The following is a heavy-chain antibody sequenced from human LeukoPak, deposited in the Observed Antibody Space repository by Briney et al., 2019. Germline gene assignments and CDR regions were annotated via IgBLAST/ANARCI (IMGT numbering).Heavy chain of an antibody. V-gene: IGHV3-53*01. J-gene: IGHJ6*03. CDR1: GFTVSSNY. Sequence: PGGSRTLSCAASGFTVSSNYMSWVRQAPGKGLEWVSVIYSGGSTYYADSVEGRFTISRDNSKYTLYLQMNSLRAEDTAVYYCARVGYGDYGVYYYMDVWGKGTTVTVSS. D-gene: IGHD4-17*01. CDR3: ARVGYGDYGVYYYMDV. CDR2: IYSGGST.